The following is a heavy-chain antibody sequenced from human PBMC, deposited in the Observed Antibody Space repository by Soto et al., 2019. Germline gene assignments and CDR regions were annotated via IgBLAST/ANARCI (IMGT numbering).Heavy chain of an antibody. J-gene: IGHJ4*02. Sequence: VKVSCKASGYTFTSYGISWVRQAPGQGLEWMGWISAYNGNTNYAQKLQGRVTMTRDTSISTAYMELSRLRSDDTAVYYCARLGYCSSTSCYEFDYWGQGTLVTVSS. V-gene: IGHV1-18*04. CDR2: ISAYNGNT. D-gene: IGHD2-2*01. CDR3: ARLGYCSSTSCYEFDY. CDR1: GYTFTSYG.